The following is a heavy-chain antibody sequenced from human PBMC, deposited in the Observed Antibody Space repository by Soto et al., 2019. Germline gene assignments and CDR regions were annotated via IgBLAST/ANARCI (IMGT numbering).Heavy chain of an antibody. CDR2: FHPGDSDV. Sequence: GASLKISCKVSGYMFSIYWIAWVRQMPGKGLEWMGIFHPGDSDVRYSPSFQGQVTISADNSKNTLYLQMNSLRAEDTAVYYCASSASWGQGTLVTVSS. CDR3: ASSAS. CDR1: GYMFSIYW. J-gene: IGHJ5*02. V-gene: IGHV5-51*01.